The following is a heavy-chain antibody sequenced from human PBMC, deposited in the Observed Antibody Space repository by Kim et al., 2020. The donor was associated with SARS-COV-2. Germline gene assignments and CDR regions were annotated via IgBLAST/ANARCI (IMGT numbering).Heavy chain of an antibody. V-gene: IGHV1-69*04. CDR1: GGTFSSYA. CDR3: ARAKYYYDNSGYYFDY. D-gene: IGHD3-22*01. J-gene: IGHJ4*02. CDR2: IIPIFGIA. Sequence: SVKVSCKASGGTFSSYAISWVRQAPGQGLEWMGRIIPIFGIANYAQKFQGRVTITADKSTSTAYMELSSLRSEDTAVYYCARAKYYYDNSGYYFDYWGQGTLVTVSS.